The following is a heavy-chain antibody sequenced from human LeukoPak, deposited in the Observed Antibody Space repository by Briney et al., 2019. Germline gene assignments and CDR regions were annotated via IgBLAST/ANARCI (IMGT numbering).Heavy chain of an antibody. CDR2: IYYSGST. D-gene: IGHD5-18*01. J-gene: IGHJ5*02. V-gene: IGHV4-59*01. CDR1: GGSISSYY. Sequence: PSETLSLTCTVSGGSISSYYWSWVRQPPGKGREWVGYIYYSGSTNYNPSLKSRVTISVDTSKNQFSLKLSSVTAADTAVYYCARDLRYSYVPWGQGTLVTVSS. CDR3: ARDLRYSYVP.